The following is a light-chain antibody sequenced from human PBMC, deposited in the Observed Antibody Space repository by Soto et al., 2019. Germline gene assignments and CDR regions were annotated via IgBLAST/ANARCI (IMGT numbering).Light chain of an antibody. Sequence: DIQMTQSPSSLSASVGDRVTITCRASQSISSYLNWYQQKPGKAPKLLIYAASSLQSGVPSRFSGSGSGTDFTLTISSLQSEDSAVYYCQQYDNWPITFGQGTRLEIK. CDR2: AAS. CDR1: QSISSY. J-gene: IGKJ5*01. CDR3: QQYDNWPIT. V-gene: IGKV1-39*01.